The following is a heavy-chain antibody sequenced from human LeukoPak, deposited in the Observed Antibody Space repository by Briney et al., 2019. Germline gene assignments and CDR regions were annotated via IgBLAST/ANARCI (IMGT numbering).Heavy chain of an antibody. CDR3: AKGGWAVAGLDY. CDR2: ISWNSGSK. CDR1: GFTFDDYT. J-gene: IGHJ4*02. Sequence: PGRSLRLSCAASGFTFDDYTMHWVRQAPGEGLERVSGISWNSGSKGYADSVKDRLTISRDNAKNSLYLQMNSLRTEDTALYYCAKGGWAVAGLDYWGQGTLVTVSS. V-gene: IGHV3-9*01. D-gene: IGHD6-19*01.